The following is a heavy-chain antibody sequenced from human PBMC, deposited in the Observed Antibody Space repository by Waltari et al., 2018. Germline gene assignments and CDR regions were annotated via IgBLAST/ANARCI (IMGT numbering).Heavy chain of an antibody. CDR1: GVSISSGDYY. CDR3: ARGGNYNWFDP. D-gene: IGHD1-1*01. J-gene: IGHJ5*02. Sequence: QVQLQESVPGLVKPSQTLSLTCTVPGVSISSGDYYWSWIRQPPGKGLEWIGYIYYSGSTYYNPYLKSRVTISVDTSKNQFSLKLSSVTAADTAVYYCARGGNYNWFDPWGQGTLVTVSS. CDR2: IYYSGST. V-gene: IGHV4-30-4*08.